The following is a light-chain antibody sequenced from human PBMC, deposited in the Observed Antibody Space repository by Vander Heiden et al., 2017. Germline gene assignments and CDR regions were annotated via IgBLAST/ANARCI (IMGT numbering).Light chain of an antibody. CDR3: SSYESSTTLVL. CDR1: SRDIADYKF. Sequence: QSALTQPASVSVSPGQSITISCTGTSRDIADYKFVSWYKQHPGKAPTRILYTVSNRPSGVSHRFSGSKSGSTASLTSVGLQTEDEADYYCSSYESSTTLVLFGGGTKLTVL. V-gene: IGLV2-14*03. CDR2: TVS. J-gene: IGLJ2*01.